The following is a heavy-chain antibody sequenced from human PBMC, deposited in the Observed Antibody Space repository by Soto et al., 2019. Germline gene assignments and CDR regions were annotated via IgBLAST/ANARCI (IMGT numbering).Heavy chain of an antibody. J-gene: IGHJ4*02. CDR1: GFTFSDYY. CDR2: ISSSGSTI. CDR3: ARSHLYYDSSGYPDY. Sequence: GGSLRLSCAASGFTFSDYYMSWIRQAPGEGLEWVSYISSSGSTIYYADSVKGRFTISRDNAKNSLYLQMDSLRAEDTAVYYCARSHLYYDSSGYPDYWGQGTLVTVS. V-gene: IGHV3-11*01. D-gene: IGHD3-22*01.